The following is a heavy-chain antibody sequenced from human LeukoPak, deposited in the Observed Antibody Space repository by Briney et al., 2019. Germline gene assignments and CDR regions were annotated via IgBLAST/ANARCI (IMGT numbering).Heavy chain of an antibody. CDR1: GFTFSSYW. CDR2: VNGDGSST. V-gene: IGHV3-74*03. J-gene: IGHJ4*02. CDR3: RRQLHTASDY. D-gene: IGHD2-2*01. Sequence: GSLRLSCAASGFTFSSYWMPWDCQKPGPGQHLLSRVNGDGSSTAYANPSQGRLIIFRENGMKNLFFQMNSFRAADNAVIYFRRQLHTASDYWGLGTVWTVSS.